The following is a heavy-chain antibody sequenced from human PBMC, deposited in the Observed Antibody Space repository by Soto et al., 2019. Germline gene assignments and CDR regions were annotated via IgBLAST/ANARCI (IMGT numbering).Heavy chain of an antibody. CDR1: GFSFSDTW. J-gene: IGHJ4*02. D-gene: IGHD3-16*01. CDR2: IKKRRDGGTT. V-gene: IGHV3-15*07. CDR3: TTIVPWGWNS. Sequence: DVQLVESGGGLVKPGGSLRLSCAASGFSFSDTWMNWVRQAPGRGLEWVDRIKKRRDGGTTDYAAIVRGRFTISRDDSTNTLYLHISSLKTEDTAIYYCTTIVPWGWNSWGQGTLVTVSS.